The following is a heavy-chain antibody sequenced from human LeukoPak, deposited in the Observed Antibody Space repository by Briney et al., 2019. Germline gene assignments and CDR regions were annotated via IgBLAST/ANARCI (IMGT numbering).Heavy chain of an antibody. Sequence: PSETLSLTCTVSGGSISSGDYYWSWIRQPPGKGLEWIGYIYYSGSTYYNPSLKSRVIISVDTSKNQFSLKLSSVTAADTAVYYCARDPYDSSGYYDYWGQGTLVTVSS. CDR3: ARDPYDSSGYYDY. V-gene: IGHV4-30-4*08. J-gene: IGHJ4*02. CDR2: IYYSGST. CDR1: GGSISSGDYY. D-gene: IGHD3-22*01.